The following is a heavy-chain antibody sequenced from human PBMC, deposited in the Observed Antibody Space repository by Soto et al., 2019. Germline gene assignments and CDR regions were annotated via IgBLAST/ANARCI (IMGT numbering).Heavy chain of an antibody. CDR2: IYYSGST. CDR3: ARVTRFIAAAGQYYFDY. CDR1: CGSIGSGGYY. V-gene: IGHV4-31*03. Sequence: SETLSLTCTVSCGSIGSGGYYWSWIRQHPGKGLEWIGYIYYSGSTYYNPSLKSRVTISVDTSKNQFSLKLSSVTAADTAVYYCARVTRFIAAAGQYYFDYWGQGTLVTVSS. D-gene: IGHD6-13*01. J-gene: IGHJ4*02.